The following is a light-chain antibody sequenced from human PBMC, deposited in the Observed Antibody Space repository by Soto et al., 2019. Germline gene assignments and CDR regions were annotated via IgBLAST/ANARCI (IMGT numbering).Light chain of an antibody. CDR1: SSDVGGYNY. J-gene: IGLJ2*01. Sequence: QSALTQPASVSGSPGQSITISYTGTSSDVGGYNYVSWYQQHPGKAPKLMIYDVSNRPSGVSNRFSGSKSGNTASLTISGLQAEDEADYYCSSYTSSSTVVFGGGIKLTVL. V-gene: IGLV2-14*01. CDR3: SSYTSSSTVV. CDR2: DVS.